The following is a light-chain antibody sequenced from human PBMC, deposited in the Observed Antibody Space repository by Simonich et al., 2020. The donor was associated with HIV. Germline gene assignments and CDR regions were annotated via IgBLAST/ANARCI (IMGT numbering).Light chain of an antibody. Sequence: QSVLTQPPSASGTPGQRVTISCSGSSSNIGSNYVYWYQQLPGTAPKLLSYRDNRRPSGVPDRFSGSKSGTSASLAIRGLRSEDEADYYCAAWDDSLSGPVFGGGTQLTVL. CDR2: RDN. V-gene: IGLV1-47*01. J-gene: IGLJ7*01. CDR3: AAWDDSLSGPV. CDR1: SSNIGSNY.